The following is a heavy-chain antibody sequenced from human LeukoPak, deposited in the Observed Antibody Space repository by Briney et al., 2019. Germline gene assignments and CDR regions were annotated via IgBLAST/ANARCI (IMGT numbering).Heavy chain of an antibody. J-gene: IGHJ4*02. V-gene: IGHV4-61*01. Sequence: SETLSLTCSVSGGSVSSGNYYWSWIRQPPGKGLEWIGHVDYSGSTSYNPSLKRRVTISLDTSKNQFSLKVMYLTAADTAVYYCARGIRTGYGYWGQGTLVTVSS. D-gene: IGHD1-1*01. CDR1: GGSVSSGNYY. CDR3: ARGIRTGYGY. CDR2: VDYSGST.